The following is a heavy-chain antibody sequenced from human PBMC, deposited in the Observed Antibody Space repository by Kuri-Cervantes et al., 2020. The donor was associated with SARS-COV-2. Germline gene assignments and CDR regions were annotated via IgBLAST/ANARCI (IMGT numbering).Heavy chain of an antibody. CDR3: AKSRADSSGSDY. CDR2: IRYDGSNK. Sequence: GGSLRLSCAASGSTFSSYGMHWVRQAPGKGLEWVAFIRYDGSNKYYADSVKGRFTISRDNSKNTLYLQMNSLRAEDTAVYYCAKSRADSSGSDYWGQGTRGTVSS. D-gene: IGHD3-22*01. CDR1: GSTFSSYG. V-gene: IGHV3-30*02. J-gene: IGHJ4*02.